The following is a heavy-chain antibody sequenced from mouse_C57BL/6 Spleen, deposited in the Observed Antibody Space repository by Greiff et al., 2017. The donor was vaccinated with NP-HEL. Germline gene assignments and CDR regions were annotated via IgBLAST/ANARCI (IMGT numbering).Heavy chain of an antibody. V-gene: IGHV1-50*01. Sequence: VQLQQPGAELVKPGASVKLSCKASGYTFTSYWMQWVKQRPGQGLEWIGEIDPSGSSTNYNQKFKGKATLTVDTSSSTAYMQLSSLTSEDSAVDYCAEGANWDSYWYFDVWGTGTTVTVSS. CDR3: AEGANWDSYWYFDV. CDR1: GYTFTSYW. D-gene: IGHD4-1*01. CDR2: IDPSGSST. J-gene: IGHJ1*03.